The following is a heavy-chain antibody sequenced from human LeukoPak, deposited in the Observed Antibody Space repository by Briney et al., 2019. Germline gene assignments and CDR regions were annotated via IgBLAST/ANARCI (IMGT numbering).Heavy chain of an antibody. Sequence: GGSLRLSCVASGFTFSGFYIHWVRQAPGKGLVWVSHINWDGSVTTYANSVRGRFTISRDNAKNTLYLQMDSLRAEDTAVYYCSRGGYSHAFDIWGQGTVVTVSS. CDR1: GFTFSGFY. J-gene: IGHJ3*02. V-gene: IGHV3-74*01. CDR2: INWDGSVT. CDR3: SRGGYSHAFDI. D-gene: IGHD2-15*01.